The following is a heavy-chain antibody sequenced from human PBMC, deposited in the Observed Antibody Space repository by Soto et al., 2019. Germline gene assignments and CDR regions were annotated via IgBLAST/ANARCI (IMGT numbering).Heavy chain of an antibody. J-gene: IGHJ5*02. D-gene: IGHD2-15*01. CDR2: ISSSSSTI. CDR3: ARGDCSGGSCYSWNNWFDP. CDR1: GFTFSSYS. Sequence: GGSLRLSCAASGFTFSSYSMNWVRQAPGKGLEWVSYISSSSSTIYYADSVKGRFTISRDNAKNSLYLQMNSLRAEDTAVYYCARGDCSGGSCYSWNNWFDPWGQGTLVTVSS. V-gene: IGHV3-48*01.